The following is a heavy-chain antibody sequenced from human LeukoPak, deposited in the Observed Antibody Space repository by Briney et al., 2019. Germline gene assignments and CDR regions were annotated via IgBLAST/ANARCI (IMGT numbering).Heavy chain of an antibody. Sequence: ASVKVSCKVSGYTLTELSMHWVRQAPGKGLEWMGGFDPEDGETIYAKKFQGRVTMTEDTSTDTAYMELSSLRSEDTAVYYWATVRRCSGGSCFSNWFDPWGQGTLVTVSS. J-gene: IGHJ5*02. V-gene: IGHV1-24*01. CDR1: GYTLTELS. CDR2: FDPEDGET. D-gene: IGHD2-15*01. CDR3: ATVRRCSGGSCFSNWFDP.